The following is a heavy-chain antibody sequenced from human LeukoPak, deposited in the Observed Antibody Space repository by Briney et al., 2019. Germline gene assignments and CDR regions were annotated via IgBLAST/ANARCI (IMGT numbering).Heavy chain of an antibody. CDR2: ISGSGGGT. J-gene: IGHJ4*02. D-gene: IGHD6-19*01. Sequence: PGGSLRLSRAASGFTFTSYAMSWVRQAPGKGLDWVSTISGSGGGTYYADSVKGRFTISRDNSKNTLFLQMNSLRPEDTAIYYCAKDSALGIYSSGWYPFDYWGQGTLVTVSS. CDR1: GFTFTSYA. CDR3: AKDSALGIYSSGWYPFDY. V-gene: IGHV3-23*01.